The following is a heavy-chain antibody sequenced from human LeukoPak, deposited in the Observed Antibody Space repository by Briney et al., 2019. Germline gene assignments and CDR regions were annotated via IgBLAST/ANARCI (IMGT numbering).Heavy chain of an antibody. V-gene: IGHV3-23*01. D-gene: IGHD1-1*01. CDR1: GFRFNNFV. Sequence: GGSLRLSCAASGFRFNNFVMNWVRQAPGKGLEWVATISSHGDATHYADSVKGRFTISRDNSMNTVYLQMTSLRAEDTALYYCAKGQERESRLDSWGQGTLVTVSS. CDR2: ISSHGDAT. CDR3: AKGQERESRLDS. J-gene: IGHJ4*02.